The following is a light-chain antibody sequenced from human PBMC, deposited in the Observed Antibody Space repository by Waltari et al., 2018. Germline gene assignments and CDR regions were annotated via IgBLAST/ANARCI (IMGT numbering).Light chain of an antibody. CDR3: CSFTSRSTWV. J-gene: IGLJ3*02. CDR1: TSYVGGYNY. CDR2: DVS. Sequence: QSALTQPASVSGSPGQSITIPCTGTTSYVGGYNYVSWYQRHPGKAPKLLIFDVSYRPSGVSDRFSGSKSGNTASLTISGLQAEDESDYYCCSFTSRSTWVFGGGTKLTVL. V-gene: IGLV2-14*01.